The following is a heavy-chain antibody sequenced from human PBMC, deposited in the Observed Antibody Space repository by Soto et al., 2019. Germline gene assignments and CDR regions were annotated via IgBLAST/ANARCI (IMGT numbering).Heavy chain of an antibody. Sequence: GASVKVSCKASGGTFSSYAISWVRQAPGQGLEWMGGIIPIFGTANYAQKFQGRVTITADKSTSTAYMELSSLRSEDTAVYYCARDRTTVTFWFDPWGQGTLVTVSS. D-gene: IGHD4-4*01. CDR2: IIPIFGTA. V-gene: IGHV1-69*06. CDR3: ARDRTTVTFWFDP. J-gene: IGHJ5*02. CDR1: GGTFSSYA.